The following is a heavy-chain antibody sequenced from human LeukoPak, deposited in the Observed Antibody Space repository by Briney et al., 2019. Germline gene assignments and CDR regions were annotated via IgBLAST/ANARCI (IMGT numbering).Heavy chain of an antibody. CDR1: GFTFSSYW. CDR3: AREPLGAGQYYFDS. J-gene: IGHJ4*02. Sequence: PGGSLRLSCAASGFTFSSYWMSWVRQAPGKGLEWVANIKQDGSEKYYVDSVKGRFTISRDNAKNTLYLQMNSLRAEDTAVYFCAREPLGAGQYYFDSWGQGTLVTVSS. D-gene: IGHD6-19*01. CDR2: IKQDGSEK. V-gene: IGHV3-7*01.